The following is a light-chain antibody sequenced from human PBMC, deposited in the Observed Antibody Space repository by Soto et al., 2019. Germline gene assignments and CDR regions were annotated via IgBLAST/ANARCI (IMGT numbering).Light chain of an antibody. Sequence: EIVLTQSPGTLSLSPGERATLSCRASQSVSSSYVAWYQQKPGQAPRLLIYGASSRATGIPDRFSGSGSGTYFTITISRLEPEDGAVYYCQQYGSSYTFGQGTKLEIK. J-gene: IGKJ2*01. CDR2: GAS. V-gene: IGKV3-20*01. CDR1: QSVSSSY. CDR3: QQYGSSYT.